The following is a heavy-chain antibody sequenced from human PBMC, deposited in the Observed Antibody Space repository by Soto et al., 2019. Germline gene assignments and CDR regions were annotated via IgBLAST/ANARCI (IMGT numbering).Heavy chain of an antibody. Sequence: QVQLVQSGAEVKKPGASVKVSCKASGYTFTSYGISWVRQAPGQGLEWMGWISAYNGNTNYAQKLQGRVTMTTDTSTSTAYMELRSLRSDDTAVYYCARIMHYYDSSGYPDYYYYYGMDVWGQGTTVTVSS. CDR1: GYTFTSYG. J-gene: IGHJ6*02. V-gene: IGHV1-18*01. CDR3: ARIMHYYDSSGYPDYYYYYGMDV. CDR2: ISAYNGNT. D-gene: IGHD3-22*01.